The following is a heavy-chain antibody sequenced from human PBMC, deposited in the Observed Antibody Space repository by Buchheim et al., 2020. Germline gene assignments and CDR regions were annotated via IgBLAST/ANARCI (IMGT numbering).Heavy chain of an antibody. CDR3: ARMVIVGATDYFDY. CDR2: IYYSGST. Sequence: QLQLQESGPGLVKPSETLSLICTVSGGSITSSSHYWGWIRQPPGKGLEWIGTGTIYYSGSTHHNPSLKSRVTISVDTSKNQFSLKLSSVTAADTAVYYCARMVIVGATDYFDYWGQG. J-gene: IGHJ4*02. CDR1: GGSITSSSHY. V-gene: IGHV4-39*01. D-gene: IGHD3-22*01.